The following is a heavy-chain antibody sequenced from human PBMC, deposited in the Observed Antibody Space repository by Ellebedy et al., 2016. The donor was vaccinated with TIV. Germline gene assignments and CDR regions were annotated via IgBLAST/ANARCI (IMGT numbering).Heavy chain of an antibody. Sequence: AASVKVSCKASGYTFTGYYMHWVRQAPGQGLEWMGWINPNSGGTNYAQKFQGWVTMTRDTSISTAYMELTSLTFEDTAVYYCANNLARTGDFAYWGQGTLVTVSS. CDR1: GYTFTGYY. J-gene: IGHJ4*02. D-gene: IGHD7-27*01. CDR3: ANNLARTGDFAY. V-gene: IGHV1-2*04. CDR2: INPNSGGT.